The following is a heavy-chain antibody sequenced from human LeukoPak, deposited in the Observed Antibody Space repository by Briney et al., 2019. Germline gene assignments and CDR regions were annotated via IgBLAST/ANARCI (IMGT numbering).Heavy chain of an antibody. Sequence: PGGSLRLSCAAFGFTFSSYAMHWVRQAPGKGLEWVAVIWYDGSNKYYADSVKGRFTISRDNSKNTLYLQMNSLRAEDTAVYYCAREEYYYDSSGYYYYYGMDVWGQGTTVTVSS. J-gene: IGHJ6*02. CDR1: GFTFSSYA. V-gene: IGHV3-33*08. D-gene: IGHD3-22*01. CDR2: IWYDGSNK. CDR3: AREEYYYDSSGYYYYYGMDV.